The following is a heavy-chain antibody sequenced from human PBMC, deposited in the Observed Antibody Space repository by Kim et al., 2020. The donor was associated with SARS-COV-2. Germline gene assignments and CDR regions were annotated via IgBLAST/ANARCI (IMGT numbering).Heavy chain of an antibody. Sequence: GGSLRLSCAASGFTFSSYAMHWVRQAPGKGLEWVAVISYDGSNKYYADSVKGRFTISRDNSKNTLYLQMNSLRAEDTAVYYCARRYGSGWRPGPFDYWGQGTLVTVSS. CDR1: GFTFSSYA. CDR3: ARRYGSGWRPGPFDY. D-gene: IGHD6-19*01. J-gene: IGHJ4*02. V-gene: IGHV3-30-3*01. CDR2: ISYDGSNK.